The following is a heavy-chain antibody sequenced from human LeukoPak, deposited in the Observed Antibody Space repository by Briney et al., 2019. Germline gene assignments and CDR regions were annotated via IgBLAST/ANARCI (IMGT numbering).Heavy chain of an antibody. CDR1: GYTFTGYY. V-gene: IGHV1-2*02. D-gene: IGHD3-22*01. CDR2: INPNSGGT. Sequence: GASVKVSCKASGYTFTGYYKHWVRQAPGQGLEWMGWINPNSGGTNYAQKFQGRVTMTRDTSISTAYMELSRLRSDDTAVYYCARVGSSGYLYYYYYMDVWGKGTTVTVSS. CDR3: ARVGSSGYLYYYYYMDV. J-gene: IGHJ6*03.